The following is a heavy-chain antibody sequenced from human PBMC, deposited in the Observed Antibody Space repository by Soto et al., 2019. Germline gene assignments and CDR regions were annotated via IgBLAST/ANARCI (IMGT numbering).Heavy chain of an antibody. CDR3: AIERYQVISDGMDV. Sequence: QVQLVQSGADVKTPGASVRVSCKASGYTFTGYYVHWVREAPGQGLEWMGWINPETGGTSYAQKFQGRVTLSRDTSINTAYLELSRLRFADAAVYFCAIERYQVISDGMDVWGQGTTVTVSS. D-gene: IGHD2-2*01. V-gene: IGHV1-2*02. J-gene: IGHJ6*02. CDR2: INPETGGT. CDR1: GYTFTGYY.